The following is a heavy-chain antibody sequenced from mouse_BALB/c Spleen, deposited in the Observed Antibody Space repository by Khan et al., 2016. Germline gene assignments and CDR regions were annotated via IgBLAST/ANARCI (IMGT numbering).Heavy chain of an antibody. Sequence: QVQLKQSGAELARPGASVKLSCKASGYTFTDYYINWLKQRTGQGLEWIGEIFPGSGKTYYNENFKDKATLTADESSSTAYMQLSSLTSEDSAVYFCARSYYGYFALDYWGQGTSVTVAS. V-gene: IGHV1-77*01. J-gene: IGHJ4*01. CDR1: GYTFTDYY. CDR2: IFPGSGKT. CDR3: ARSYYGYFALDY. D-gene: IGHD1-2*01.